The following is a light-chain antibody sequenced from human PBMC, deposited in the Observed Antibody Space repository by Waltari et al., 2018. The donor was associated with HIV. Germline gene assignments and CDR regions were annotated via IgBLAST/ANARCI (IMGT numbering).Light chain of an antibody. CDR1: SGSIASNY. V-gene: IGLV6-57*03. CDR2: DDD. Sequence: NFMLTQPHSVSESPGKTVTISCTRSSGSIASNYVQWYQQRQGSAPTTVIYDDDHRSSGVPDRFSGSIDSASNSAPLTISGLKTEDEAYYYSQSDGSRDVVFGGGTKLTVL. CDR3: QSDGSRDVV. J-gene: IGLJ2*01.